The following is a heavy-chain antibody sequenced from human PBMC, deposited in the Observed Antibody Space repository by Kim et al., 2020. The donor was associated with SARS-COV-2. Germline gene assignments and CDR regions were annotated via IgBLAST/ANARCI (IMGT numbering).Heavy chain of an antibody. J-gene: IGHJ4*02. CDR3: ARGRVLWFGEFRFDY. Sequence: SETLSLTCAVYGGSFSGYYWSWIRQPPGKGLEWIGEINHSGSTNYNPSLKSRVTISVDTSKNQFSLKLSSVTAADTAVYYCARGRVLWFGEFRFDYWGQGTLVTVSS. CDR1: GGSFSGYY. V-gene: IGHV4-34*01. CDR2: INHSGST. D-gene: IGHD3-10*01.